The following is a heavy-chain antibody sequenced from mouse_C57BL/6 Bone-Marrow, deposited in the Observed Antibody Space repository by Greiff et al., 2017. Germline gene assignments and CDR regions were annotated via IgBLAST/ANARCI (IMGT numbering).Heavy chain of an antibody. Sequence: VQLKESGPGLVKPSQSLSLTCSVTGYSITSGYYWNWIRQFPGNKLEWMGYISYDGSNNYNPSLKNRISITRDTSKNQFFLKLNSVTTENTATYYGARGGVYDYDVPWFAYWGQGTLFTVSA. V-gene: IGHV3-6*01. CDR3: ARGGVYDYDVPWFAY. CDR1: GYSITSGYY. CDR2: ISYDGSN. J-gene: IGHJ3*01. D-gene: IGHD2-4*01.